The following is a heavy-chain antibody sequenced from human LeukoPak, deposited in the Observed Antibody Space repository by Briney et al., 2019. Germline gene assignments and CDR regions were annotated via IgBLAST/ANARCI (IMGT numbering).Heavy chain of an antibody. CDR3: ARGPLGDSSCYFLDY. CDR2: INPNSGGT. J-gene: IGHJ4*02. D-gene: IGHD3-22*01. CDR1: GYTFTGYF. V-gene: IGHV1-2*02. Sequence: ASVKVSCKASGYTFTGYFMHWVRQAPGQGLEWMGWINPNSGGTNYAQKFQGRVTITRNTSISTAYMELSSLRSEDTAVYYCARGPLGDSSCYFLDYWGQGTLVTVSS.